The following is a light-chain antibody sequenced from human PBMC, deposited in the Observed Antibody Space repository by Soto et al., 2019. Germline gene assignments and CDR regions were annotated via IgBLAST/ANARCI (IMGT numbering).Light chain of an antibody. Sequence: QSVLTQPASVSGSPGQSITISCTGTSSDVGGYNYVSWYQQPPGKAPNVMIYDVSYRPSGVSNRFSGSKSGNTASLTISGLQAEDEADYYCSSYTISSTVVFGGGTQLTVL. CDR1: SSDVGGYNY. J-gene: IGLJ2*01. V-gene: IGLV2-14*01. CDR3: SSYTISSTVV. CDR2: DVS.